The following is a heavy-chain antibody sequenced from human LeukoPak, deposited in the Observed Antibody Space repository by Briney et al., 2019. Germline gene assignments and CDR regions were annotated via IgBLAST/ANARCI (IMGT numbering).Heavy chain of an antibody. CDR1: GFILSNYA. J-gene: IGHJ4*02. V-gene: IGHV3-23*01. CDR3: AKDKSDNTRVPGF. Sequence: GGSLRLSCAASGFILSNYAMSWVRQAPGKGLEWASTVSGTGGSTYYADSVKGRFTISRDNSKNTLCLQMNSLRAEDAAMYYCAKDKSDNTRVPGFWGQGTLVTVSS. CDR2: VSGTGGST. D-gene: IGHD2-2*01.